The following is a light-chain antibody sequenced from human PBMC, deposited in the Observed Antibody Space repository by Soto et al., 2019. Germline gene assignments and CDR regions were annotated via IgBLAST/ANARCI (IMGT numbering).Light chain of an antibody. CDR3: QQYKGWHPLT. Sequence: EILMTQSPLTLSVSPGEGATLSCRASQNINSNLAWYQQRPGQAPRVLIYGASSRASGIPDRFSGSGSGTDFTLTINRLEPDAFAVYYCQQYKGWHPLTFGGGTRVESK. CDR1: QNINSN. CDR2: GAS. V-gene: IGKV3D-15*01. J-gene: IGKJ4*01.